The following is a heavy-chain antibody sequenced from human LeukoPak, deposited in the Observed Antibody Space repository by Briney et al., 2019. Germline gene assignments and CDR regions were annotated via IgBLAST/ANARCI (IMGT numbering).Heavy chain of an antibody. J-gene: IGHJ4*02. CDR1: GFIFTNYF. Sequence: PGGSLRLSCAASGFIFTNYFMSWVRQAPGKGLEWVASIKHDGSEKYYVDSVRGRFTISRDNTKNSLYLHMSSLRAEDTAVYYCATDRGWRTSGYYLYYFEYWGQGTLVTFSS. V-gene: IGHV3-7*01. D-gene: IGHD3-3*01. CDR3: ATDRGWRTSGYYLYYFEY. CDR2: IKHDGSEK.